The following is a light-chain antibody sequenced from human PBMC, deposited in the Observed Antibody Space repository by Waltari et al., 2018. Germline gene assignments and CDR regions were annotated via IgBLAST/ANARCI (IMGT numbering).Light chain of an antibody. V-gene: IGKV3-20*01. Sequence: EIVLTQSPGTLSLSPGERATLSGRASQRGSSSYLAWYQQKPGQPPRLLIYGASRRATGIPARFSGSGSGTAFTLPISRLEPEDFAVYSCQQYGSSRRTFGQGTKLEIK. CDR3: QQYGSSRRT. CDR1: QRGSSSY. CDR2: GAS. J-gene: IGKJ2*01.